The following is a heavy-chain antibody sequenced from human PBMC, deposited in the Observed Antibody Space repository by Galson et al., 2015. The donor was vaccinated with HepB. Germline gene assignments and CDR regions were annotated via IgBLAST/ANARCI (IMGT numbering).Heavy chain of an antibody. CDR2: IIPIFGTA. CDR3: ARRKGSGIPDGPIYYYYGMDV. CDR1: GGTFSSYA. Sequence: SVKVSCKASGGTFSSYAISWVRQAPGQGLEWMGGIIPIFGTANYAQKFQGRVTITADKSTSTAYMELSSLRSEDTAVYYCARRKGSGIPDGPIYYYYGMDVWGQGTTVTVSS. V-gene: IGHV1-69*06. J-gene: IGHJ6*02. D-gene: IGHD3-10*01.